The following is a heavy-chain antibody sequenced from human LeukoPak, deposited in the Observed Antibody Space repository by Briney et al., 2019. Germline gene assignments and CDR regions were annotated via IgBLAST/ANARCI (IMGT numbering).Heavy chain of an antibody. CDR3: ARVNPYSGSYSADY. D-gene: IGHD1-26*01. CDR2: IYTSGST. Sequence: TSQTLSLTCTVSVGSISSGSYYWSWIRQPAGKGLEWIGRIYTSGSTNYNPSLKSRVTISVDTSKNQFSLKLSSVTAADTAVYYCARVNPYSGSYSADYWGQGTLVTVSS. V-gene: IGHV4-61*02. CDR1: VGSISSGSYY. J-gene: IGHJ4*02.